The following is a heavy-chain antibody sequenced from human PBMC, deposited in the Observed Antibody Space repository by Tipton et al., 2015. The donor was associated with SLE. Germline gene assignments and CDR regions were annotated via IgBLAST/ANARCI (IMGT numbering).Heavy chain of an antibody. V-gene: IGHV1-8*01. J-gene: IGHJ6*02. D-gene: IGHD3-22*01. Sequence: QSGAEVKKPGASVKVSCRASGYTFTTYDINWVRQATGQGLEWMGWMNPNTGYTGCAQKFQGRVTMTRNTSTNTAYMDLRSLRSEDTAIYYCARGSMIGTVAFGTAVWGQGTTVTVSS. CDR3: ARGSMIGTVAFGTAV. CDR1: GYTFTTYD. CDR2: MNPNTGYT.